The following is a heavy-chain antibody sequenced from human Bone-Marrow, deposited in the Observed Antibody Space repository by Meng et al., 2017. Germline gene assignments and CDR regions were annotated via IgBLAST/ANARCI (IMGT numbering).Heavy chain of an antibody. CDR3: ARLARTGPDYYYYGMDV. CDR1: GYSFTSYW. Sequence: GESLKISCKGSGYSFTSYWIGWVRQMPGKGLEWMGIIYPGDSDTRYSPSFQGQVTISADKSISTAYLQWSSLKVSDTAMYYCARLARTGPDYYYYGMDVWGQGTTVTVSS. CDR2: IYPGDSDT. J-gene: IGHJ6*02. V-gene: IGHV5-51*01.